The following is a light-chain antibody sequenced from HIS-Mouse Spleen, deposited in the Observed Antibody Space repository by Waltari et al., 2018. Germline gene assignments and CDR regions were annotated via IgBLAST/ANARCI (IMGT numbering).Light chain of an antibody. J-gene: IGLJ2*01. CDR2: QDS. Sequence: SYELTQPPSVSVSPGQTASITCSGDQLGDKYACWYPQKPGQSPVLVIYQDSKRPSGIPERFSGSNSGNTATLTISGTQAMDEADYYCQAWDSSTAGVVFGGGTKLTVL. CDR1: QLGDKY. CDR3: QAWDSSTAGVV. V-gene: IGLV3-1*01.